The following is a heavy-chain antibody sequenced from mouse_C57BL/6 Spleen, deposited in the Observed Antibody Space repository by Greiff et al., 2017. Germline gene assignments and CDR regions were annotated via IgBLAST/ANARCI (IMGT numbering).Heavy chain of an antibody. CDR3: ATLYDGYYGLFAY. J-gene: IGHJ3*01. CDR1: GYTFTSYW. Sequence: QVQLKQSGAELVKPGASVKLSCKASGYTFTSYWMHWVKQRPGQGLEWIGMIHPNSGSTNYNEKFKSKATLTVDKSSSTAYMQLSSLTSEDSAVYYCATLYDGYYGLFAYWGQGTLVTVSA. D-gene: IGHD2-3*01. CDR2: IHPNSGST. V-gene: IGHV1-64*01.